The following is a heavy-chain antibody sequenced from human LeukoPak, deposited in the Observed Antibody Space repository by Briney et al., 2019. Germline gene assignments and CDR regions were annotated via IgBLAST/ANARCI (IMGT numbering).Heavy chain of an antibody. CDR3: ARRNIAAAALDY. V-gene: IGHV3-23*01. Sequence: PGGSLRLSCAASGLTVSSTYMSWVRQTPGKGLEWVSVISGSGGSTYYADSVKGRFTISRDNSKNTLYLQMNSLRAEDTAVYYCARRNIAAAALDYWGQGTLVTVSS. D-gene: IGHD6-13*01. CDR1: GLTVSSTY. CDR2: ISGSGGST. J-gene: IGHJ4*02.